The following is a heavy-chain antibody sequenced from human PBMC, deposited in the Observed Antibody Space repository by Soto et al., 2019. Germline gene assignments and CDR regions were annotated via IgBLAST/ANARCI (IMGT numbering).Heavy chain of an antibody. CDR1: GDTFTDYY. Sequence: QVQLMQSGAEVKKPGASVKVSCKASGDTFTDYYIHWVRQAPGQGLEWMGTVNPSGGHTTYAQHFLGRVPMARDTSTSTLYMELTSLTSDDAATYYCARGGHVVVVTAALDYWGQGTLVTVSS. J-gene: IGHJ4*02. CDR3: ARGGHVVVVTAALDY. D-gene: IGHD2-21*02. CDR2: VNPSGGHT. V-gene: IGHV1-46*01.